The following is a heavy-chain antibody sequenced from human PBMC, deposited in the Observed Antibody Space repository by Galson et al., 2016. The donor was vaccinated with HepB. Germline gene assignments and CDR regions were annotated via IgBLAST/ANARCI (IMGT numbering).Heavy chain of an antibody. Sequence: SLRLSCAASGFFFSGRAMSWVRQAPGKGLEWVSGINNGAATTGYAASVKGRFTISRDNSNNTLYLQMNSLRTEDTAVYYCARDDYSGGRGSPDYWGQGTLVTVSP. J-gene: IGHJ4*02. CDR2: INNGAATT. V-gene: IGHV3-23*01. D-gene: IGHD4/OR15-4a*01. CDR1: GFFFSGRA. CDR3: ARDDYSGGRGSPDY.